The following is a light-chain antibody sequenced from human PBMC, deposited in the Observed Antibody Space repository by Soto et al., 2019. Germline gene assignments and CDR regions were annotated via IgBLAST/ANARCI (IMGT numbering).Light chain of an antibody. V-gene: IGKV3-20*01. J-gene: IGKJ1*01. CDR2: AAS. CDR3: QQFASWT. Sequence: EIVLTQSPGTLSVSPGERATLSCRASQSLNSNHLAWYQQKPGQAPSLLIYAASSRAIGIPDRFSGSGSGTDFTLTISGLKPEDSAIYYCQQFASWTFGQGTKVEI. CDR1: QSLNSNH.